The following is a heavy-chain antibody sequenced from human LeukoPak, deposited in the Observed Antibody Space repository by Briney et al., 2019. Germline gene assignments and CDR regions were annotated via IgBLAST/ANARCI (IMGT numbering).Heavy chain of an antibody. CDR1: GGSFSGYY. J-gene: IGHJ6*03. Sequence: PSETLSLTCAVYGGSFSGYYWSWIRQPPGKGLEWIGEINHSGSTNYNPSLKSRVTISVDTSKNQFSLKLSSVTAADTAVYYCARGFSVARPSYYYMDVWGKGTTVTVSS. CDR3: ARGFSVARPSYYYMDV. D-gene: IGHD6-6*01. V-gene: IGHV4-34*01. CDR2: INHSGST.